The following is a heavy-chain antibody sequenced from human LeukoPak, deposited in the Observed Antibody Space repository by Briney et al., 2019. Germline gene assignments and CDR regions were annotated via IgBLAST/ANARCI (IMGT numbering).Heavy chain of an antibody. CDR1: GYSISSGYY. Sequence: SETLSLTCTVSGYSISSGYYWGWIRQPPGKGLEWIGSIFSSGSAYYNPSLKSRVTISVDTSKNQFSLELSSVTAADTALYYCARNKNWFDPWGQGTLVTVSS. J-gene: IGHJ5*02. V-gene: IGHV4-38-2*02. D-gene: IGHD2/OR15-2a*01. CDR3: ARNKNWFDP. CDR2: IFSSGSA.